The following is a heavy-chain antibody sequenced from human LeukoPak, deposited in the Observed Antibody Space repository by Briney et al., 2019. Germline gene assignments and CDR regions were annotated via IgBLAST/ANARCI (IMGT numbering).Heavy chain of an antibody. J-gene: IGHJ4*02. CDR1: GFTFSSYA. V-gene: IGHV3-23*01. CDR3: AKLAGEYSSSWTLSDYFDY. Sequence: GGSLRLSCAASGFTFSSYAMSWVRQAPGKGLEWVSAISGSGGSTYYADSVKGRFAISRDNSKNTLYLQMNSLRAEDTAVYYCAKLAGEYSSSWTLSDYFDYWGQGTLVTVSS. D-gene: IGHD6-13*01. CDR2: ISGSGGST.